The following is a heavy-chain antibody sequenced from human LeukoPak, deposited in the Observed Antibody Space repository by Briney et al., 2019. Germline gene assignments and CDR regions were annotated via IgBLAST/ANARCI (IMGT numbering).Heavy chain of an antibody. J-gene: IGHJ5*02. CDR2: INPNNGDT. D-gene: IGHD3-22*01. V-gene: IGHV1-18*04. CDR1: GYTFSGNF. CDR3: ARGAYDSSGYYPNWFDP. Sequence: ASVKVSCKASGYTFSGNFMHWVRQAPGQGLEWMGWINPNNGDTNYAQKLQGRVTMTTDTSTSTAYMELRSLRSDDTAVYYCARGAYDSSGYYPNWFDPWGQGTLVTVSS.